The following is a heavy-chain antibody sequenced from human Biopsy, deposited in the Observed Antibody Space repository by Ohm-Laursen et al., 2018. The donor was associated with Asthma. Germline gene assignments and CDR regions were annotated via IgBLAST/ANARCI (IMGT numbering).Heavy chain of an antibody. D-gene: IGHD4-17*01. J-gene: IGHJ6*02. CDR3: ARGGYYGDRRHHNGLDV. Sequence: SVKVSCKASGDSFNNFAISWVRQAPGQGLEWMGGLIPVLGTPDHAQMFEGRVTITADEFTSTAYMDLTSLRTEDTGVYYCARGGYYGDRRHHNGLDVWGQGTTVTVSS. V-gene: IGHV1-69*13. CDR2: LIPVLGTP. CDR1: GDSFNNFA.